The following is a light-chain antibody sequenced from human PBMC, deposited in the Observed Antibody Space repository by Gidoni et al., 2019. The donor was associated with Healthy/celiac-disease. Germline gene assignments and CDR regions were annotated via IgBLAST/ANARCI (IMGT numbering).Light chain of an antibody. CDR1: QTISNC. J-gene: IGKJ2*01. Sequence: DIQMTQSPSTLSASVGDRVTITCRASQTISNCLAWYQQKPGKAPKLLIYKASSLESGVPSSFSGSESGTEFTLTISSLQPDDFATYYCQQYYAYPYTFGQGTKLEI. CDR3: QQYYAYPYT. V-gene: IGKV1-5*03. CDR2: KAS.